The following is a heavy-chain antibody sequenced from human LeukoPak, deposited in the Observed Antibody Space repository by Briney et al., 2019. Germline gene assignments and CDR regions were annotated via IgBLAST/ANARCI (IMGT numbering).Heavy chain of an antibody. V-gene: IGHV3-7*01. D-gene: IGHD6-19*01. CDR3: AREWAGPSFDY. CDR2: IKQDGSEK. CDR1: GFTFSSYS. Sequence: PGGSLRLSCAASGFTFSSYSMNWVRQAPGKGLEWVANIKQDGSEKSYVDSVKGRFTISRDNTKNSLYLQMNSLRAEDTAVYFSAREWAGPSFDYWGQGTLVTVSS. J-gene: IGHJ4*02.